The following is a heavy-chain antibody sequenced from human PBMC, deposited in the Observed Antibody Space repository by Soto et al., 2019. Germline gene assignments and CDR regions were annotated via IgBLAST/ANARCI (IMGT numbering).Heavy chain of an antibody. CDR1: GGSIRSGGYS. Sequence: SETLSLTCAVSGGSIRSGGYSWSWIRQPPGKGLEWIGYIYHSGSTNYNPPLKSRVTISVDTSKNQFSLNLSPVTAADTAVYYCARGRRGVNNWFDPWGQGILVTVS. CDR3: ARGRRGVNNWFDP. D-gene: IGHD3-16*01. V-gene: IGHV4-30-2*01. CDR2: IYHSGST. J-gene: IGHJ5*02.